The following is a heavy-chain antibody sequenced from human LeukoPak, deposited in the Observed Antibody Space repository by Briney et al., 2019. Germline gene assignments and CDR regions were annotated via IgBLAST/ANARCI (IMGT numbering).Heavy chain of an antibody. Sequence: SVKVSCKASGGIFSSYAISWVRQAPGQGLEWMGGIIPIFGTANYAQKFQGRVTITADESTSTACMELSSLRSEDTAVYYCARGRPRRGYDLDDYWGQGTLVTVSS. V-gene: IGHV1-69*13. J-gene: IGHJ4*02. D-gene: IGHD5-12*01. CDR1: GGIFSSYA. CDR2: IIPIFGTA. CDR3: ARGRPRRGYDLDDY.